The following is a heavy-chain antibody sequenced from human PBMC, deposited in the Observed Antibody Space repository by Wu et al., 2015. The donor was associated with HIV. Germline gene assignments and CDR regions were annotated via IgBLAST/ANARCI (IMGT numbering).Heavy chain of an antibody. D-gene: IGHD3-10*01. V-gene: IGHV1-69*12. CDR2: IIPMFGTL. CDR1: GGTLSHYE. Sequence: QVQLVQSGAEVKKPGSSVKVSCKASGGTLSHYEISWMRQAPGQGLEWMGGIIPMFGTLNYAQKFKGRVTITADASTNTAYMEMSSLRSEDTAIYYCARGTYGVGTPNRFDPWGQGTLVTVSS. CDR3: ARGTYGVGTPNRFDP. J-gene: IGHJ5*02.